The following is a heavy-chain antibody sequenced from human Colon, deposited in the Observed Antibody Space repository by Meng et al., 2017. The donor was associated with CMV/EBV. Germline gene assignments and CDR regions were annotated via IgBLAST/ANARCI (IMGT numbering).Heavy chain of an antibody. V-gene: IGHV3-30*02. CDR2: IASNENEK. CDR3: AKAASTSSRGYCDY. D-gene: IGHD3-10*01. CDR1: GFTFSTYG. J-gene: IGHJ4*02. Sequence: QWQLCAAVGGVVQPGGSLRRSCAASGFTFSTYGIHWVRQAPDNGLEWVAFIASNENEKYYADSVKGRFTISRDNSKNTLYMQMNRLRPEDTAVYHCAKAASTSSRGYCDYWGQGTLVTVSS.